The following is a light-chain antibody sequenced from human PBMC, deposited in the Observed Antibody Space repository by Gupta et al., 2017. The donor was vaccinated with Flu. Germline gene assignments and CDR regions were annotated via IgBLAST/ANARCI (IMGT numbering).Light chain of an antibody. V-gene: IGLV2-11*01. CDR2: DVT. Sequence: QSPPTHPRSVSGSPGESVTIACTGSSKAVGGSKRVSWYQQRPGKAPKLILYDVTERPSGVPDRFSGSKSGNTASRTISGLQADDEADYYCSSHAGRVTWVFGTGTTVTVL. CDR3: SSHAGRVTWV. CDR1: SKAVGGSKR. J-gene: IGLJ1*01.